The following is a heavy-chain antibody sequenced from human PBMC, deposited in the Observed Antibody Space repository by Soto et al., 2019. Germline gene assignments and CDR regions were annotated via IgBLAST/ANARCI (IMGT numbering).Heavy chain of an antibody. J-gene: IGHJ4*02. Sequence: PGESLKISCKGSGYSFTSYWIGWVRQMPGKGLEWMGIIYPGDSDTRYSPSFQGQVTISADKSISTAYLQWSSLKASDTAMYYRARSRSVFGVVIIPDYWGQGTLVTVSS. CDR1: GYSFTSYW. D-gene: IGHD3-3*01. V-gene: IGHV5-51*01. CDR2: IYPGDSDT. CDR3: ARSRSVFGVVIIPDY.